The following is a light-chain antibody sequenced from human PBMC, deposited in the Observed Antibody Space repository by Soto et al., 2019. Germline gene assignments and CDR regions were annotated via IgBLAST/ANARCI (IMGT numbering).Light chain of an antibody. Sequence: DIQITQSPSSLSASVGDRVTITCRASQSISSYLNWYQQKPGKAPKLLIYAASSLQSGVPSRFSGSGSGTDLTLTISSLQPEDFATYYCQQSYSTPLAFGAGTKVDIX. CDR1: QSISSY. J-gene: IGKJ4*01. V-gene: IGKV1-39*01. CDR2: AAS. CDR3: QQSYSTPLA.